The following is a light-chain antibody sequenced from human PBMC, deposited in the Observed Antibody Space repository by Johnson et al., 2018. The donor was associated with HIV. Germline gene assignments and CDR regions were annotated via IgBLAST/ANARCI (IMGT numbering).Light chain of an antibody. CDR2: ENN. J-gene: IGLJ1*01. V-gene: IGLV1-51*02. CDR1: RSSTGRNY. CDR3: GTWDNGLSAYV. Sequence: QSVLTQPPSVSAAPGQKVTIYCSGSRSSTGRNYASWYQQLPGTAPKLLIYENNKRPSGIPDRFSGSKSGTSATLGITGLQTGDEADYYCGTWDNGLSAYVFGTGTKFTVL.